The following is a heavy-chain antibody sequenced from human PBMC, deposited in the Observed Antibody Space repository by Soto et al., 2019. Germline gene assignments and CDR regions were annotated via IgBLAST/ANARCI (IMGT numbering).Heavy chain of an antibody. J-gene: IGHJ4*02. CDR1: GFTFSSYA. V-gene: IGHV3-30-3*01. Sequence: QVQLVESGGGVVQPGRSLRLSCAASGFTFSSYAMHWVHQAPGKGLEWVAVISYDGSNKYYADSVKGRFTISRDNSKNTLYLQMNSLRAEDTAVYYCARAPSLYFDYWGQGTLVTVSS. CDR3: ARAPSLYFDY. CDR2: ISYDGSNK.